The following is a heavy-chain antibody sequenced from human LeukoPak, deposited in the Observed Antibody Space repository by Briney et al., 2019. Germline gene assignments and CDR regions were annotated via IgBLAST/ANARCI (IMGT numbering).Heavy chain of an antibody. V-gene: IGHV4-30-2*01. Sequence: SETLSLTCTVSGGSISSGGYYWSWIRQPPGKGLEWIGYIYHSGSTYYNPSLKSRVTISVDRSKNQFSLKLNSVTAADTAVYYCASREAADYYYYMDVWGKGTTVTVSS. D-gene: IGHD1-26*01. CDR1: GGSISSGGYY. J-gene: IGHJ6*03. CDR2: IYHSGST. CDR3: ASREAADYYYYMDV.